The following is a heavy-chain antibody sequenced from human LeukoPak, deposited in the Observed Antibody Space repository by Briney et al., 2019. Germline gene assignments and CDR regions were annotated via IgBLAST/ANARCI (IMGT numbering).Heavy chain of an antibody. CDR2: ISRNGGST. CDR1: GFTFNSYP. D-gene: IGHD4/OR15-4a*01. CDR3: VKESGFMVAPNSAFDI. V-gene: IGHV3-64D*06. Sequence: PGGSLRLSCAASGFTFNSYPVHWVRQAPGKGLEYVSGISRNGGSTYYADSVKGRFTISRDNSKNTLYLQMCSLRAEDTAVYYCVKESGFMVAPNSAFDIWGQGTMVTVSS. J-gene: IGHJ3*02.